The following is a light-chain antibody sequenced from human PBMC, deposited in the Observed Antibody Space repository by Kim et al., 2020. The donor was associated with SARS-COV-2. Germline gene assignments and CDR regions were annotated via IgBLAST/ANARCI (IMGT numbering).Light chain of an antibody. V-gene: IGLV3-19*01. CDR2: GNN. CDR1: NLRSYF. Sequence: VALGQTVTITCNGDNLRSYFASWYQQKPGQAPVLVMFGNNHRPSGISDRFSGSSSRNTGALTITGAQAEDEADYYCATRDRRNHVLFGGGTQLTVL. CDR3: ATRDRRNHVL. J-gene: IGLJ2*01.